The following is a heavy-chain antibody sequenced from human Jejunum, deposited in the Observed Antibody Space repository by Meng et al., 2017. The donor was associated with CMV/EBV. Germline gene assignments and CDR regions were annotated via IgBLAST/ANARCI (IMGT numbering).Heavy chain of an antibody. Sequence: QGQAPAGGAGVFEPSEPLALTCAVYGGSFSGYYWSWIRQPPGKGLEWIGRKYTSGSTNYNPSLKSRVTISVETSKNQFSLRLTSVTAADTAVYYCARGLDVRNFDYWGQGTLVTVSS. CDR1: GGSFSGYY. J-gene: IGHJ4*02. V-gene: IGHV4-59*10. D-gene: IGHD1-1*01. CDR2: KYTSGST. CDR3: ARGLDVRNFDY.